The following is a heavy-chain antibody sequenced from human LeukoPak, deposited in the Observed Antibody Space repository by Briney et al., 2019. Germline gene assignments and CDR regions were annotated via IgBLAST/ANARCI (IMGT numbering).Heavy chain of an antibody. CDR2: FYPNSAYT. CDR3: PREALSEVFGLDV. V-gene: IGHV1-46*01. CDR1: GYTFTDYA. Sequence: EASVKVSCKASGYTFTDYAVHWVRQAPGQGLEWLGIFYPNSAYTIYAQTFQGRVTMTGDASTDSAYMELSSLRSEDTAIYCCPREALSEVFGLDVWGQGTTVTVSS. D-gene: IGHD1-14*01. J-gene: IGHJ6*02.